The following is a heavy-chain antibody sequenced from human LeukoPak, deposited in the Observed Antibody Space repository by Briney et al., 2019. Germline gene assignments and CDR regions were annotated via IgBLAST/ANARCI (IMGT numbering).Heavy chain of an antibody. Sequence: SETLSLTCTVSGASIRSYYWSWIRQPPGKGLEWIGYIYYSGSSNYNPSLKSRATISVDTSKNQISLKLTSVTAADTAVYYCAKVYYYGSGSYLEYWGQGTLVTVSS. CDR3: AKVYYYGSGSYLEY. D-gene: IGHD3-10*01. CDR2: IYYSGSS. J-gene: IGHJ4*02. V-gene: IGHV4-59*12. CDR1: GASIRSYY.